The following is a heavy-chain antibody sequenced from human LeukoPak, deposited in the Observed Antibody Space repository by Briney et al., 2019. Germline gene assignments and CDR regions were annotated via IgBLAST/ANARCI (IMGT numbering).Heavy chain of an antibody. Sequence: SAKVSCKASGGTFSSYAIIWVRQAPGQGLEWMGRIIPILGIANYAQKFQGRVTITADKSTSTAYMELSSLRSEDTAVYYCARDRWELNFDYWGQGTLVTVSS. D-gene: IGHD1-26*01. CDR1: GGTFSSYA. J-gene: IGHJ4*02. CDR3: ARDRWELNFDY. CDR2: IIPILGIA. V-gene: IGHV1-69*04.